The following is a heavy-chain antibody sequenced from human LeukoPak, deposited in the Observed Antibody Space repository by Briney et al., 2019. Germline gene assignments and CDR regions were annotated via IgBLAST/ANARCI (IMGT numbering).Heavy chain of an antibody. CDR1: GGSISSSNW. V-gene: IGHV4-4*02. CDR3: ARERDGYPTYYFDY. CDR2: IYHSGST. D-gene: IGHD5-24*01. Sequence: SGTLSLTCAVSGGSISSSNWWSWVRQPPGKGLEWIGEIYHSGSTNYNPSLKSRVTISVDTSKNRFSLKLSSVTAADTAVYYCARERDGYPTYYFDYWGQGTLVTVSS. J-gene: IGHJ4*02.